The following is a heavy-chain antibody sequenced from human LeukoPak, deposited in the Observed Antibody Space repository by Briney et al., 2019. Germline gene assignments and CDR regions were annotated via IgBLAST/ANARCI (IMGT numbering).Heavy chain of an antibody. V-gene: IGHV3-73*01. CDR3: TRKSSSDISEYWCEFDH. CDR2: IRTKANIYAT. J-gene: IGHJ4*02. Sequence: GGCLGLSYAASGFSFSDSAMHWVRQASGKGPELVGRIRTKANIYATGDAASVKGKFRISRDASENTAYLQMSSLKTDGTAVYYCTRKSSSDISEYWCEFDHWGLGTLVTVSS. D-gene: IGHD3-22*01. CDR1: GFSFSDSA.